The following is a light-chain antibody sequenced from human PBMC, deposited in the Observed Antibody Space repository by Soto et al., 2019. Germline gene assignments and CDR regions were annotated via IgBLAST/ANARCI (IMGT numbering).Light chain of an antibody. CDR3: MQDFNYPRT. J-gene: IGKJ1*01. V-gene: IGKV1-6*01. Sequence: AIRMTQSPSSLSASVGDRVTITCRASQGIRSDLDWYQQKPGKPPKVLIYAASTLQSGVPSRFSGSGSGTDFTLTITSLQPEDFATYYCMQDFNYPRTFGQGTTVEI. CDR1: QGIRSD. CDR2: AAS.